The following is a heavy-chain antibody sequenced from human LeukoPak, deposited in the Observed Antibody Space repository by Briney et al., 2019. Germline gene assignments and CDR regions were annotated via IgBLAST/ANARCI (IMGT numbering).Heavy chain of an antibody. CDR2: VNHSGST. J-gene: IGHJ1*01. Sequence: SETLSLTCAVYGGSFSGYYWSWIRQPPGKGLEWIGEVNHSGSTNYNPSLKSRVTISVDTSKNQFSLKLSSVAAADTAVYYCARPRIAVAGTVYFQHWGQGTWSPSPQ. CDR3: ARPRIAVAGTVYFQH. D-gene: IGHD6-19*01. CDR1: GGSFSGYY. V-gene: IGHV4-34*01.